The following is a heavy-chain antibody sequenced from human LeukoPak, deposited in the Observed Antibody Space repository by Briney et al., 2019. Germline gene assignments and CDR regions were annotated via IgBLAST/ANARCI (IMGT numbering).Heavy chain of an antibody. D-gene: IGHD2-2*01. CDR2: IYYSGST. Sequence: PSETLSLTCTVSGGSISSYYWTWIRQPPGKGLEWLGYIYYSGSTNYNPSLKSRVTISIDTSKNQFSLKLSSVTAADTAVYYCASGGFCGSTTCYPNWFDPWGQGTLVTVSS. CDR1: GGSISSYY. J-gene: IGHJ5*02. V-gene: IGHV4-59*01. CDR3: ASGGFCGSTTCYPNWFDP.